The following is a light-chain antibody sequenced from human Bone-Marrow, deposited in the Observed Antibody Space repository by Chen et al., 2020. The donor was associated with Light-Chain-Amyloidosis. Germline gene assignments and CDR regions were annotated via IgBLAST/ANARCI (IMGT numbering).Light chain of an antibody. J-gene: IGKJ1*01. CDR3: QQYGSSPWT. Sequence: EIVLTQSPGTGSVSGGERATLSCRASQSVSNSYLAWYQQKPGQTPRPLIYGASSRATGIPDSFSGSGSGTDFTLTISRLEPEDFAVYYCQQYGSSPWTFGQGTKVEIK. V-gene: IGKV3-20*01. CDR1: QSVSNSY. CDR2: GAS.